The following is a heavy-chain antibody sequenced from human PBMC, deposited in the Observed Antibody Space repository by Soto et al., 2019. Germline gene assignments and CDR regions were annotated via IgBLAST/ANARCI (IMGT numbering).Heavy chain of an antibody. CDR2: IGAARDP. D-gene: IGHD2-15*01. J-gene: IGHJ6*02. V-gene: IGHV3-13*05. CDR3: ARACTGRLPRRAEYYYALEV. CDR1: GFTFSDYD. Sequence: GGSLRLSCTASGFTFSDYDMHWVRQAAGKGLEWVSTIGAARDPYYTGSVKGRFTISRENARNSIFLQRNSVTVGDKAVYYCARACTGRLPRRAEYYYALEVLGQGTKVTVSS.